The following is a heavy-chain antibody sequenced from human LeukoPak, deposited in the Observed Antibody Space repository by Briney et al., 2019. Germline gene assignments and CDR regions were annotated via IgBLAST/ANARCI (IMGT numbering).Heavy chain of an antibody. CDR3: AKLVDGYNYLDY. V-gene: IGHV3-9*01. CDR1: GFTFDDYA. J-gene: IGHJ4*02. CDR2: ISWNSGSI. D-gene: IGHD5-24*01. Sequence: GRSLRLSCAASGFTFDDYAMHWVRQAPGKGLEWVSGISWNSGSIGYADSVEGRFTISRDNAKISLYLQMNSLRAEDTALYYCAKLVDGYNYLDYWGQGTLVTVSS.